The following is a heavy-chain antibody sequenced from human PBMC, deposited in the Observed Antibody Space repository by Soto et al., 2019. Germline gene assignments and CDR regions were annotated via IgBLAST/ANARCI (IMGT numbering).Heavy chain of an antibody. D-gene: IGHD1-1*01. CDR2: LSGWGDST. Sequence: GGSLRLSCAASGFTFSSYAMSWVRQAPGKGLEWVSGLSGWGDSTHYADSVKGRFTISRDNSKNTLYLQMNSLRAEDTAVYYCAKRDITTGPFDLWGQGTMVTVSS. J-gene: IGHJ3*01. CDR3: AKRDITTGPFDL. V-gene: IGHV3-23*01. CDR1: GFTFSSYA.